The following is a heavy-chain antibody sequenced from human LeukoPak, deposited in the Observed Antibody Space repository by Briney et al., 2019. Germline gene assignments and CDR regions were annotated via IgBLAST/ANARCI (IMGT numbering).Heavy chain of an antibody. Sequence: PGRSLRLSCAASGFTFSNYAMHWVRQAPGKGLEWVAVISSDGSNKYYADSVKGRFTISRDNSKNTLYLQMNSLRAEDTTVYYCFFPGVTGKVYWGQGTLVTVSS. CDR3: FFPGVTGKVY. J-gene: IGHJ4*02. D-gene: IGHD1-20*01. V-gene: IGHV3-30-3*01. CDR2: ISSDGSNK. CDR1: GFTFSNYA.